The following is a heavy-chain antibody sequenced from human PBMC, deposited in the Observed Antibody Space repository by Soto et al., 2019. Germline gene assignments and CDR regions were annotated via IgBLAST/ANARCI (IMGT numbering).Heavy chain of an antibody. Sequence: EVQLVESGVVVVQPGGSLRLSCAASGFTFDDYTMHWVRQAPGKGLEWVSLISWDGGSTYYADSVKGRFTISRDNSKNSLYRQMNSLRTEDTALYYCEKWSRVAAAGTSAKLGYYYYGMDVWGHGTTVTVSS. V-gene: IGHV3-43*01. CDR1: GFTFDDYT. CDR3: EKWSRVAAAGTSAKLGYYYYGMDV. CDR2: ISWDGGST. D-gene: IGHD6-13*01. J-gene: IGHJ6*02.